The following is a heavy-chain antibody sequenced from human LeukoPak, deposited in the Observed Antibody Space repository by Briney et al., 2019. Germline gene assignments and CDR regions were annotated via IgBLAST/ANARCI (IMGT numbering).Heavy chain of an antibody. D-gene: IGHD3-22*01. V-gene: IGHV1-2*02. CDR1: GYTFTGYY. CDR3: ARDRSGHYYDSSPEDYYYYMDV. J-gene: IGHJ6*03. CDR2: INPNSGGT. Sequence: ASVKVSCKASGYTFTGYYMHWVRQAPGQGLEWMGWINPNSGGTNYAQKFQGRVAMTRDTSISTAYMELSRLRSDDTAVYYCARDRSGHYYDSSPEDYYYYMDVWGKGTTVTVSS.